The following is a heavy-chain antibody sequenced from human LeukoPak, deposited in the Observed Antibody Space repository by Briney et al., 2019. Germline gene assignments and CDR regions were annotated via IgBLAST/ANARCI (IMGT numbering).Heavy chain of an antibody. CDR2: IKQDGSEK. CDR3: ARVSSSGYYSANFDY. J-gene: IGHJ4*02. CDR1: GFTCSSYW. Sequence: PGGSLRLSCAASGFTCSSYWMSWVRQAPGKGLEWVANIKQDGSEKYYVDSVKGRFTISRDNAKNSLYLQMNSLRAEDTAVYYCARVSSSGYYSANFDYWGQGTLVTVSS. D-gene: IGHD3-22*01. V-gene: IGHV3-7*01.